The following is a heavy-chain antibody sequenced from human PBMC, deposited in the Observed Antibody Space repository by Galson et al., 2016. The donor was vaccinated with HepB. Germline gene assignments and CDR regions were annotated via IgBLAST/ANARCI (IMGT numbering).Heavy chain of an antibody. CDR1: GFTFSGYG. Sequence: SLRLSCAASGFTFSGYGMHWVRQAPGKGLEWVAADSMDGRRKFYADSVKGRFTISRDNSNNMLFLQMSSLTEDDTAVYYCARRHAYCPPVVCSVDYWGQGTLVSVSS. CDR2: DSMDGRRK. V-gene: IGHV3-30*03. D-gene: IGHD3-10*02. J-gene: IGHJ4*02. CDR3: ARRHAYCPPVVCSVDY.